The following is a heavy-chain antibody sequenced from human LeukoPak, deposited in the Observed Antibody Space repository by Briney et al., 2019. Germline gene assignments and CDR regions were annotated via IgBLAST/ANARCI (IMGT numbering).Heavy chain of an antibody. CDR2: IYYSGST. V-gene: IGHV4-39*07. CDR3: ARGLADSGGGSHDWFDP. D-gene: IGHD2-15*01. Sequence: SETLSLTCTVSGGSIRSSSYYWGWIRQPPGKGLEWIGNIYYSGSTYYNPSLKSRVTISVDTSKNQFSLKLSSVTAADTAVYYCARGLADSGGGSHDWFDPWGQGTLVTVSS. CDR1: GGSIRSSSYY. J-gene: IGHJ5*02.